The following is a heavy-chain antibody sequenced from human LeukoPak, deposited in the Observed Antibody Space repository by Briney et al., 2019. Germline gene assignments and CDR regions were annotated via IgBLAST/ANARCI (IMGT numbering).Heavy chain of an antibody. D-gene: IGHD6-19*01. Sequence: GWSLRVSCAASGFTFSSYAMNWVRQAPGKGLEWVSAISGSGYYANYADSVKGRFTISRDNSKNTLYLQMNSLRAEDTAVYSCAKTAVPGTRHSDYWGQGTLVTVSS. V-gene: IGHV3-23*01. J-gene: IGHJ4*02. CDR1: GFTFSSYA. CDR3: AKTAVPGTRHSDY. CDR2: ISGSGYYA.